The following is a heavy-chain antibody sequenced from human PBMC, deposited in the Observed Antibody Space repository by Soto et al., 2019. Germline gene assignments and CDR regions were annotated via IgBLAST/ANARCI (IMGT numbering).Heavy chain of an antibody. D-gene: IGHD6-25*01. CDR2: IIPVLGTT. CDR3: AAGGRDGYIK. CDR1: RDTFNSYA. Sequence: SVKVSCKASRDTFNSYAITWVRQAPGQGLEWMGGIIPVLGTTKYAQKFQGRVTMTADESTSTAYMELSSLRSEDRAVYYCAAGGRDGYIKWGQGTQVTVSS. V-gene: IGHV1-69*13. J-gene: IGHJ4*02.